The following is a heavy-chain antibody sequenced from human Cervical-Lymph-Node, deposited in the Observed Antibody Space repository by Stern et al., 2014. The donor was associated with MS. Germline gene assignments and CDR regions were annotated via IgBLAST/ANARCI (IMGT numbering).Heavy chain of an antibody. V-gene: IGHV3-30*03. CDR1: GFTFSGYG. CDR2: SSFYGSKK. CDR3: ARGRWVDRSSGWYFDD. D-gene: IGHD6-19*01. J-gene: IGHJ4*02. Sequence: VQLVESGGGVVQPGRSLRLSCVVSGFTFSGYGMHWVRPAPGKGLESVAVSSFYGSKKYYADSVKGRFTISRDNSKNTLYLQMNSLRAEDTAVYYCARGRWVDRSSGWYFDDWGQGTPVIVSS.